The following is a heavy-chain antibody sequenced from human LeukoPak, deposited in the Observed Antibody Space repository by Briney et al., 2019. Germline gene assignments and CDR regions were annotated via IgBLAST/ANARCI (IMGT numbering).Heavy chain of an antibody. V-gene: IGHV1-69*05. CDR1: GGTFSSYA. CDR3: AEGIQESYFDY. J-gene: IGHJ4*02. D-gene: IGHD3-10*01. CDR2: IIPIFGTA. Sequence: ASVKVSCKASGGTFSSYAISWVRQAPGQGLEWTGGIIPIFGTANYAQKFQGRVTITTDESTSTAYMELSSLRSEDTAVYYCAEGIQESYFDYWGQGTLVTVSS.